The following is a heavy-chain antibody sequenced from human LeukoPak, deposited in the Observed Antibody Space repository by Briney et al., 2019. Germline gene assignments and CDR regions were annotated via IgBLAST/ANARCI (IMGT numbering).Heavy chain of an antibody. CDR1: VFPFSIYG. D-gene: IGHD7-27*01. V-gene: IGHV3-64D*09. CDR2: ISSNGGST. CDR3: VKSNRGQAFDI. J-gene: IGHJ3*02. Sequence: KLSCKASVFPFSIYGMHWVPQAPGKGLEYVSAISSNGGSTYYADSVKGRFTISRDNSKNTLYLQMSSLRAEDTAVYYCVKSNRGQAFDIWGQGTMVTVSS.